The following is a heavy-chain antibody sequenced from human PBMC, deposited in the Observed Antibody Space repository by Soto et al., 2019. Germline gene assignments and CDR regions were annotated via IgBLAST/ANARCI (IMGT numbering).Heavy chain of an antibody. J-gene: IGHJ6*02. Sequence: QVQLVQSGAEVKKPGSSVKVSCKASGGTFSSYAISWVRQAPGQGLEWMGGIIPVSATTNYAQKFQGRVRITADESKSRAYMELSSLRSEDTAVYYCARSQGSSTSLDIYYYYYYGMDVWGQGTTVTVSS. CDR3: ARSQGSSTSLDIYYYYYYGMDV. CDR2: IIPVSATT. V-gene: IGHV1-69*01. D-gene: IGHD2-2*01. CDR1: GGTFSSYA.